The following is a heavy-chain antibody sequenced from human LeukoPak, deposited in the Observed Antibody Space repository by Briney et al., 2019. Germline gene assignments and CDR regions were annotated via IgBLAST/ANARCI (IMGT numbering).Heavy chain of an antibody. V-gene: IGHV1-18*01. J-gene: IGHJ4*02. Sequence: ASVKVSCKASGYTFTSYGISWVRQAPGQGLEWMGWISAYNGNTNYAQKLQGRATMTTDTSTGTAYMELRSLRSDDTAVYYCARVKTPSSSFWAYYFDYWGQGTLVTVSS. CDR2: ISAYNGNT. CDR3: ARVKTPSSSFWAYYFDY. D-gene: IGHD6-13*01. CDR1: GYTFTSYG.